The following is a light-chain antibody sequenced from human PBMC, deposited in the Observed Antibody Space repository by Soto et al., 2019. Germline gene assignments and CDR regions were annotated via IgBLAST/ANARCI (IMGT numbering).Light chain of an antibody. CDR3: CSYAGSPYV. J-gene: IGLJ1*01. Sequence: QSALTQPRSVSGSPGQSVPISCTGTSSDVGDYNYVSWYQQHPGKTPKVMIYDVSKRPSGVPDRFSGSKSGNTASLTISGLQAEDEADYYCCSYAGSPYVFGTGTKVTVL. CDR1: SSDVGDYNY. CDR2: DVS. V-gene: IGLV2-11*01.